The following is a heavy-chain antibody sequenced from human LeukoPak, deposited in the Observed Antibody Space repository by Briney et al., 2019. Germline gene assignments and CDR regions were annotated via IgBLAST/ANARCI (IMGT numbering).Heavy chain of an antibody. V-gene: IGHV4-4*07. J-gene: IGHJ4*02. Sequence: SETLSLTCTVPGGSISSYYWSWIRQPAGKGLEWIGRIYTSGSTNYNPSVKSRVTLSVDTSKNQFSLKLSSVTAADTAVYYCAREGNYYDILTGYRTIFDYWGQGTLVTVSS. CDR1: GGSISSYY. CDR3: AREGNYYDILTGYRTIFDY. D-gene: IGHD3-9*01. CDR2: IYTSGST.